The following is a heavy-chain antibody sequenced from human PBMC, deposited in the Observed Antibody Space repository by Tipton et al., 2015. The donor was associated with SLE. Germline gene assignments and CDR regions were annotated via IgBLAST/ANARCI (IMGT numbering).Heavy chain of an antibody. CDR2: MYHSGST. CDR3: ARAKLATDPLSFYSGMDV. D-gene: IGHD5-12*01. V-gene: IGHV4-31*03. Sequence: TLSLTCTVSGGSISSGGYYWSWIRQHPGKGLEWIGYMYHSGSTYYNPSLKSRVTISVDTSKNQFSLKLSSVTAADTAVYYCARAKLATDPLSFYSGMDVWGQGTTVTVSS. J-gene: IGHJ6*02. CDR1: GGSISSGGYY.